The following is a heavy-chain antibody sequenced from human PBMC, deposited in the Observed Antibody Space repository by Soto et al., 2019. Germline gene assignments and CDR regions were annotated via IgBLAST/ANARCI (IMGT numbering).Heavy chain of an antibody. CDR1: GYTFTNYG. CDR3: ARDREYYYDSSGNYYYHYGMDV. CDR2: ISGYNGNT. V-gene: IGHV1-18*04. D-gene: IGHD3-22*01. Sequence: QVQLVESGAEVKKPGASVKVSCKASGYTFTNYGISWVRQAPGQGLEWMGWISGYNGNTKYAQKFQGRVTMTTDTPTNTGYMELRGLRSDDTAVYYCARDREYYYDSSGNYYYHYGMDVWGQGTTVTVS. J-gene: IGHJ6*02.